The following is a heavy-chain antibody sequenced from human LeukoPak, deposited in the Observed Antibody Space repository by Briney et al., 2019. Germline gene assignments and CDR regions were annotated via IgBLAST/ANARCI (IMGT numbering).Heavy chain of an antibody. CDR2: IRSKANSYAT. J-gene: IGHJ4*02. V-gene: IGHV3-73*01. Sequence: GGSLRLSCAASGFTFSGSAMHWVRQAAGKGLEWVGRIRSKANSYATAYAASVKGRFTISRDDSKNTAYLQMNSLKTEDTAVYYCTRHVGFGELSGAYWGRGTLVTVSS. D-gene: IGHD3-10*01. CDR3: TRHVGFGELSGAY. CDR1: GFTFSGSA.